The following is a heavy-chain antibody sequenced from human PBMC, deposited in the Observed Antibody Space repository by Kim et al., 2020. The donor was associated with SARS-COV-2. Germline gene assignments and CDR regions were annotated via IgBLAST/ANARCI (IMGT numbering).Heavy chain of an antibody. Sequence: ASVKVSCKASGYTFTSYYMHWVRQAPGQGLEWMGIINPSGGSTSYAQKFQGRVTMTRDTSTSTVYMELSSLRSEDTAVYYCARDLTDCSGGSCGRRFDPWGQGTLVTVSS. CDR1: GYTFTSYY. V-gene: IGHV1-46*01. J-gene: IGHJ5*02. CDR2: INPSGGST. CDR3: ARDLTDCSGGSCGRRFDP. D-gene: IGHD2-15*01.